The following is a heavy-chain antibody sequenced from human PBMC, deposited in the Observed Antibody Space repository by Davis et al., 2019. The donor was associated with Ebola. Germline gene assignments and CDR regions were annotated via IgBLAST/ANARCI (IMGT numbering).Heavy chain of an antibody. CDR3: ARAPLIYSGSPPYIDY. Sequence: PSETLSLTCAVSGGSISSSNWWRWVRQPPGKGLEWIGEIYHSGSTNYNPSLKSRVTISVDKSKNQFSLKLSSVTAADTAVYYCARAPLIYSGSPPYIDYWGQGTLVTVSS. CDR1: GGSISSSNW. J-gene: IGHJ4*02. V-gene: IGHV4-4*02. D-gene: IGHD1-26*01. CDR2: IYHSGST.